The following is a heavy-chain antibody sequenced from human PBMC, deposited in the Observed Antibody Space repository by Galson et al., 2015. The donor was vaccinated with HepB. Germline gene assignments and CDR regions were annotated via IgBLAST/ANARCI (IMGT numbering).Heavy chain of an antibody. CDR3: ARLYEGGSSWFHGRPFDI. CDR2: ISHSGST. J-gene: IGHJ3*02. D-gene: IGHD6-13*01. V-gene: IGHV4-34*01. CDR1: GGSFSGYY. Sequence: LSLTCAVHGGSFSGYYWSWIRHTPGKGLEWIGEISHSGSTNYNPSLKSRATISGDASKKQFSLKVNSVTVADTAVYYCARLYEGGSSWFHGRPFDIWGQGTMVTVSS.